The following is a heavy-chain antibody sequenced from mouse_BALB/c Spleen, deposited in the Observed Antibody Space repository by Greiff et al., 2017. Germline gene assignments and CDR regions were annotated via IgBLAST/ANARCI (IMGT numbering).Heavy chain of an antibody. J-gene: IGHJ1*01. D-gene: IGHD1-1*01. CDR1: GDSITSGY. CDR3: ARSPHYYGSSYWYFDV. CDR2: ISYSGST. Sequence: EVQLVESGPSLVKPSQTLSLTCSVTGDSITSGYWNWIRKFPGNKLEYMGYISYSGSTYYNPSLKSRISITRDTSKNQYYLQLNSVTTEDTATYYCARSPHYYGSSYWYFDVWGAGTTVTVSS. V-gene: IGHV3-8*02.